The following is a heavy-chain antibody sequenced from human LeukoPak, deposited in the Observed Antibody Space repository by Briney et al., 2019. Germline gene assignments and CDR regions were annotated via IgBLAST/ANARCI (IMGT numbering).Heavy chain of an antibody. CDR3: ARASRTLNYDFWSGAANWFDP. D-gene: IGHD3-3*01. CDR1: GFTFSSYA. Sequence: GGSLRLSCAASGFTFSSYAMHWVRQAPGKGLEWVAVISYDGSNKYYADSVKGRFTISRDNAKNSLYLQMNSLRAEDTAVYYCARASRTLNYDFWSGAANWFDPWGQGTLVTASS. V-gene: IGHV3-30*04. J-gene: IGHJ5*02. CDR2: ISYDGSNK.